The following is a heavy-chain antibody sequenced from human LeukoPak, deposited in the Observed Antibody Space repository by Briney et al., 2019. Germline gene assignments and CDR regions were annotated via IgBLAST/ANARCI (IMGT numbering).Heavy chain of an antibody. CDR1: GGSISSYY. J-gene: IGHJ3*02. CDR2: IYYSGST. V-gene: IGHV4-59*01. Sequence: PSETLSLTCSVSGGSISSYYWSWIRQPPGKGLEWIGYIYYSGSTNYNPSLKSRVTVSVDTSKNQFSLNLSSVTAADTAVYYCARGGGYCSSTSCYTYHDAFDIWGQGTMVTVSS. D-gene: IGHD2-2*02. CDR3: ARGGGYCSSTSCYTYHDAFDI.